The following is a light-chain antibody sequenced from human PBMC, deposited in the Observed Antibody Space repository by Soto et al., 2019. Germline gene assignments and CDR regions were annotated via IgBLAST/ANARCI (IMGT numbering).Light chain of an antibody. J-gene: IGKJ3*01. CDR1: QGIRND. V-gene: IGKV1-6*01. CDR3: LQKYFYPFT. CDR2: AAS. Sequence: AIQMTHSPSSLSASVGDRVTITCRPSQGIRNDLDWFQQKPGKAPKLLIYAASNLQSGVPARFSGSGSGTDFTLTISSLQHEALATYYCLQKYFYPFTFGHGTKADI.